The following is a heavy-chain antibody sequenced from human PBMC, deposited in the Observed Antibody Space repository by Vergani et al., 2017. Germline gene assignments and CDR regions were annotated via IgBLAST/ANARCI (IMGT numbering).Heavy chain of an antibody. D-gene: IGHD6-19*01. Sequence: QVQLVESGGGVVQPGRSLRLSCAASGFTFSSYGMHWVRQAPGKGLEWVAVISYDTGNKYYAASVKGRFTISRDNSKNTLYLQMNSLRAEDTAVYYCAKDLVVAGHKLPEYXFDYWGQGTLVTVSS. J-gene: IGHJ4*02. CDR2: ISYDTGNK. CDR1: GFTFSSYG. V-gene: IGHV3-30*18. CDR3: AKDLVVAGHKLPEYXFDY.